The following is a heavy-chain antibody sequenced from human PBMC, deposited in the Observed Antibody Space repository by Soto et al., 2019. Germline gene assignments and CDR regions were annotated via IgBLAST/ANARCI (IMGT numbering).Heavy chain of an antibody. J-gene: IGHJ3*02. CDR3: ARGAAGASPAFDI. CDR2: IKQDGSEK. CDR1: GFTFSNYW. Sequence: PGGSLRLSCAASGFTFSNYWMSWVRQAPGKGLEWVANIKQDGSEKYYVDSVRGRFTISRDNAKNTLYLQINSLRAEDTAVYYCARGAAGASPAFDIWGQGTMVTVSS. V-gene: IGHV3-7*01. D-gene: IGHD7-27*01.